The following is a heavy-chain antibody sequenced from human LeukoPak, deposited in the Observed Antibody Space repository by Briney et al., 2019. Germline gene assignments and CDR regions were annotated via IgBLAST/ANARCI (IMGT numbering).Heavy chain of an antibody. Sequence: PGGSLRLSCIASGFTFGDDALGWFRQAPGKGLEFISFIRKKGYGETTDYAASVRGRFTVSRDDAMRVAYLQMNSLQTEDTALYYCSRGLHDYGDSNYYFDQWGRGTLVIVSS. CDR3: SRGLHDYGDSNYYFDQ. J-gene: IGHJ4*02. CDR1: GFTFGDDA. CDR2: IRKKGYGETT. D-gene: IGHD4-17*01. V-gene: IGHV3-49*03.